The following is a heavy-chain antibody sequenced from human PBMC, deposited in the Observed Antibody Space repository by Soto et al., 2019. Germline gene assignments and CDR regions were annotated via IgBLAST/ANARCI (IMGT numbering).Heavy chain of an antibody. D-gene: IGHD2-2*01. J-gene: IGHJ3*02. CDR3: AKVRPLRDCTSTSCLGAFDI. CDR2: ITASADTT. Sequence: EEQLLESGGGLVRPGGSLRLSCAASAFTFRSYAMNWVRQAPGKGLEWVSAITASADTTYYADSVKRRFTISRDNSKNSLYLRMNSLRAEDTAVYYCAKVRPLRDCTSTSCLGAFDIRGQGTMVTVS. V-gene: IGHV3-23*01. CDR1: AFTFRSYA.